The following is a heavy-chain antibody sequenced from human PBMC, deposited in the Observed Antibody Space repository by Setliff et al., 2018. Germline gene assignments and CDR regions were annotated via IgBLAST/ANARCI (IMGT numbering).Heavy chain of an antibody. D-gene: IGHD3-10*01. J-gene: IGHJ4*02. CDR1: GYAVTTGYY. CDR2: VYHNGAT. Sequence: PSETLSLTCSVSGYAVTTGYYWGWIRQAPGTGLQWIGSVYHNGATYYNPPLKSRVTISIDTSKNQYSLKVTSVTAADTAVYYCARHMVWSCDEDWGPGTLVTVSS. CDR3: ARHMVWSCDED. V-gene: IGHV4-38-2*02.